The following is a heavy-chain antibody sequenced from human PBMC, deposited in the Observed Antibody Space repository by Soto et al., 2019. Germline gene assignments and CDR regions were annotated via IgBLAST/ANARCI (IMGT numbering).Heavy chain of an antibody. Sequence: EVQLLESGGGLVQPGGSLRLSCAASGFTFSSYAMSCVRQAPGKGLEWVSAISGSGGSTYYADSVKGRFTISRDNSEYTLYLRMNSVRAEHTAVYYCAKAGLAGVVVVAATSFDYWGQGTLVTVSS. J-gene: IGHJ4*02. V-gene: IGHV3-23*01. D-gene: IGHD2-15*01. CDR1: GFTFSSYA. CDR3: AKAGLAGVVVVAATSFDY. CDR2: ISGSGGST.